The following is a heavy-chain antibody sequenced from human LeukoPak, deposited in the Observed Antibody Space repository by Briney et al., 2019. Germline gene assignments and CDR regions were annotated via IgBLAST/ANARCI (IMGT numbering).Heavy chain of an antibody. J-gene: IGHJ4*02. CDR1: GGSISSSSYY. D-gene: IGHD2-15*01. V-gene: IGHV4-39*07. CDR2: IYYSGGT. Sequence: PSETLSLTCTVSGGSISSSSYYWGWIRQPPGKGLEWIGSIYYSGGTYYNPSLKSRVTISVDTSKNQFSLKLSSVTAADTAVYYCAREVVAATEFWGQGTLVTVSS. CDR3: AREVVAATEF.